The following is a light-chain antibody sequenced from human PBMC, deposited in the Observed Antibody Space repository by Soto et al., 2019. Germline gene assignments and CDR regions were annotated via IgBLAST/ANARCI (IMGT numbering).Light chain of an antibody. V-gene: IGKV1-39*01. J-gene: IGKJ1*01. CDR1: QDIRSY. CDR3: QQGYSTQLT. Sequence: DIQMTQSPSSLSASVGDRFSITCRASQDIRSYLNWYQQKPGKAPELLIYATSNLQSWVPPRFSASGPGTDFTLTLSSLQPEDFATYYCQQGYSTQLTSGQRTKVEIK. CDR2: ATS.